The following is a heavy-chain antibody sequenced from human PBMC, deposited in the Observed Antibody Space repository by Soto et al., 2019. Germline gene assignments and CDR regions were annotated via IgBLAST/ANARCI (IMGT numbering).Heavy chain of an antibody. CDR2: IIPILGIA. D-gene: IGHD3-10*01. J-gene: IGHJ4*02. CDR1: GGTFSSYT. Sequence: QVQLVQSGAEVKKPGSSVKVSCKASGGTFSSYTISWVRQAPGQGLEWMGRIIPILGIANYAQKFQGRVTSTADKSTSTDYMELSSLRSEDTAVYYCARGWYYGSGSYGYWGQGTLVTVSS. CDR3: ARGWYYGSGSYGY. V-gene: IGHV1-69*02.